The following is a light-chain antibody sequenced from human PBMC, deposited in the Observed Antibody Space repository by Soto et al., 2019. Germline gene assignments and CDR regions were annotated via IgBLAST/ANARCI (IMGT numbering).Light chain of an antibody. Sequence: DIVMTQSPLSLSVSPGETASISCKSSQSLLHINGDNYLDWFLQKAGQPPQLLIYLGSVRTSGTPDRVSGSGSVKDFTLNITRVEPEDAGVYYCMQPLQSPFTFGPGTTVDIK. V-gene: IGKV2-28*01. CDR2: LGS. J-gene: IGKJ3*01. CDR3: MQPLQSPFT. CDR1: QSLLHINGDNY.